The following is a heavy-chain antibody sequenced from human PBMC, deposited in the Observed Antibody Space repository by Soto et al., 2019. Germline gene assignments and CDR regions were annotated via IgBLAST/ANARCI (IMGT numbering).Heavy chain of an antibody. D-gene: IGHD2-21*01. J-gene: IGHJ4*02. CDR2: IFYSGST. CDR3: ARDQGGDLDY. V-gene: IGHV4-39*07. Sequence: PSETLSLTCTVSGGSISSSSYYWGWIRQPPGKGLEWMGHIFYSGSTYYNPSLMGRLTMSIDTSTNQFSLNLAAVTAADTAMYYCARDQGGDLDYWGQGTLVTVSS. CDR1: GGSISSSSYY.